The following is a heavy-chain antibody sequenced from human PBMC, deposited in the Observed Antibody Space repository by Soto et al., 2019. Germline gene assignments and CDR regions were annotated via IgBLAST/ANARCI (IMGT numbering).Heavy chain of an antibody. Sequence: SQTLSLTCDISGDSVSSNSAAWNWIRQSPSRGLEWLGRTYYRSKWYNDYAVSVKSRITINPDTSKNQFSLQLNSVTPEDTAVYYCARDWRHSSSSPDYYYYGMDVWGQGTTVTVSS. CDR3: ARDWRHSSSSPDYYYYGMDV. CDR1: GDSVSSNSAA. CDR2: TYYRSKWYN. J-gene: IGHJ6*02. D-gene: IGHD6-6*01. V-gene: IGHV6-1*01.